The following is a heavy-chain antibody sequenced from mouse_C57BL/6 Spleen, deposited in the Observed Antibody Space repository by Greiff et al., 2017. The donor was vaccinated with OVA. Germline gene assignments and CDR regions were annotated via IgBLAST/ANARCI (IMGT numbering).Heavy chain of an antibody. CDR2: IWWDDDK. CDR3: ARMETAQATLGYHAMDY. Sequence: QVTLKESGPGILQPSQTLSLTCSFSGFSLSTFGMGVGWIRQPSGKGLEWLAHIWWDDDKYYNPALKSRLTISKDTSKNQVFLKIANVDTADTATYYCARMETAQATLGYHAMDYWGQGTSVTVSS. CDR1: GFSLSTFGMG. J-gene: IGHJ4*01. V-gene: IGHV8-8*01. D-gene: IGHD3-2*02.